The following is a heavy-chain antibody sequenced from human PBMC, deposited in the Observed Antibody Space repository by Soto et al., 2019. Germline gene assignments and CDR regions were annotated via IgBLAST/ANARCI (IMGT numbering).Heavy chain of an antibody. CDR1: GGSISSGDYY. Sequence: QVQLQESGPGLVKPSQTLSLTCTVSGGSISSGDYYWSWILQPPGKGLEWIGYIYYSGSTYYNPSLKSRVTISVDTSKNQFSLKLSSVTAADTAVYYCARGRRAGEYYYGSGSYYILDYWGQGTLVTVSS. CDR2: IYYSGST. V-gene: IGHV4-30-4*01. D-gene: IGHD3-10*01. J-gene: IGHJ4*02. CDR3: ARGRRAGEYYYGSGSYYILDY.